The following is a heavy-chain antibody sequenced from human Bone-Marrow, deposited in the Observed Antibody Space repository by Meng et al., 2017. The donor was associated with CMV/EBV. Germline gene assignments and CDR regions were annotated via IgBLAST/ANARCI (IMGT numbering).Heavy chain of an antibody. CDR1: GGSISSSSYY. V-gene: IGHV4-39*07. CDR3: AKKGVGPRHFDY. CDR2: IYYSGST. D-gene: IGHD1-26*01. Sequence: QLRLQESGPGPVKPSETLSLTCTVSGGSISSSSYYWGWIRQPPGKGLEWIGSIYYSGSTYYNPSLKSRVTISVDTSKNQFSLKLSSVTAADTAVYYCAKKGVGPRHFDYWGQGTLVTVSS. J-gene: IGHJ4*02.